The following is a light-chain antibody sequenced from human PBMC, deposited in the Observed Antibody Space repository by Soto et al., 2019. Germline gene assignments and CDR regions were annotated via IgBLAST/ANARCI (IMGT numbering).Light chain of an antibody. Sequence: EIVMTQSPATLSVSPGERARLSCRASQSVSSNLALYQQKPGQAPRLLIYGASTRATGIPARFSGSGSGTEFTLTISSLQSEDYAVYYCHQYNNWPPITFGQGTRLEIK. CDR1: QSVSSN. V-gene: IGKV3-15*01. CDR2: GAS. J-gene: IGKJ5*01. CDR3: HQYNNWPPIT.